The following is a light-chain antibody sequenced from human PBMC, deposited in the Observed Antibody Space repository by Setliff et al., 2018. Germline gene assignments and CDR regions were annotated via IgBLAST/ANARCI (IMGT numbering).Light chain of an antibody. CDR3: SSYAGSNNFCV. V-gene: IGLV2-8*01. CDR1: SSDVGGYKF. J-gene: IGLJ1*01. CDR2: EVN. Sequence: QSALAQPPSASGSPGQSVTISRTGTSSDVGGYKFVSWYQHHPGKAPKLIIYEVNKRPSGVPDRFSGSKSGNTASLTVSGLQAEDEADYYCSSYAGSNNFCVFGTGTKGTVL.